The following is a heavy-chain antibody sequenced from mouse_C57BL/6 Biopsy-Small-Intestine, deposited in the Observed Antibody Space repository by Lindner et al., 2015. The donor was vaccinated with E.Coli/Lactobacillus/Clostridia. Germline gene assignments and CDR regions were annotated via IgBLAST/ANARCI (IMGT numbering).Heavy chain of an antibody. CDR3: ARDFLDCPNSVCYPASLVGTDV. J-gene: IGHJ1*01. V-gene: IGHV1-7*01. Sequence: SVKVSCKASGYTFTSYGISWVRQAPGQGLEWMGWISANNGDTKYAQDLQGRVTMTTDTSTSTAYMEMRSLRSDDTAVFYCARDFLDCPNSVCYPASLVGTDVWGQGTTVTVSS. CDR1: GYTFTSYG. D-gene: IGHD2-10*02. CDR2: ISANNGDT.